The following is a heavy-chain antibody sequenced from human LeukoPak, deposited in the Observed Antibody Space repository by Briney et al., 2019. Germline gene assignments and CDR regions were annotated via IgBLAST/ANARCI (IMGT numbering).Heavy chain of an antibody. Sequence: ASVKVSCKASGYTFSSYTMNWVRQAPGQGLEWMGWINTNTGNPTYAQDYTGRFVFSLDTSVSTTYLQISRLKAEDTAVYYCASGPSYSGSNEYFNSWGQGTLVTVSS. D-gene: IGHD1-26*01. CDR2: INTNTGNP. J-gene: IGHJ4*02. V-gene: IGHV7-4-1*02. CDR3: ASGPSYSGSNEYFNS. CDR1: GYTFSSYT.